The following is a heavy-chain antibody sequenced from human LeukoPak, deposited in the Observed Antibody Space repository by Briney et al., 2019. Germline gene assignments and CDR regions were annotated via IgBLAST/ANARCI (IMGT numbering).Heavy chain of an antibody. V-gene: IGHV3-66*04. CDR1: GFTVSSKD. D-gene: IGHD5/OR15-5a*01. Sequence: GGSLRLSCAVSGFTVSSKDMNWVRQAPGKGLEWVSLLYTGGSTYYADSVKGRFNISRDNSKNTLYLQMNSLRAEDKAVYYCARHRSVNGMDVWGQGTTVTVSS. CDR3: ARHRSVNGMDV. J-gene: IGHJ6*02. CDR2: LYTGGST.